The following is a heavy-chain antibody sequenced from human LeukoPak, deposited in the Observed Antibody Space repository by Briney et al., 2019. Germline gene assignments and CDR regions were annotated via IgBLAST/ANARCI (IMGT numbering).Heavy chain of an antibody. CDR2: IYTSGST. CDR3: AREIKGYYYDSSGYYSDAFDI. D-gene: IGHD3-22*01. Sequence: PSQTLSLTCTVSGGSISSGSYYWNWIRQPAGTGLEWIGRIYTSGSTNYNPSLKSRVTISVDTSKNQFSLKLSSVTAADTAVYYCAREIKGYYYDSSGYYSDAFDIWGQGTMVTVSS. CDR1: GGSISSGSYY. J-gene: IGHJ3*02. V-gene: IGHV4-61*02.